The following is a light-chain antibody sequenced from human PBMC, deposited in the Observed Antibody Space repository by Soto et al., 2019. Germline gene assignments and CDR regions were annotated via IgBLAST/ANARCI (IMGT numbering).Light chain of an antibody. J-gene: IGLJ1*01. CDR3: QSYDSSLSGYV. CDR2: EVS. CDR1: SSDIGGYNY. Sequence: QSALTQPASVSGSPGQSITISCTGTSSDIGGYNYVSWYQQHPGRAPKLIIYEVSYRPSGSSNRFSGSKSGTSASLAITGLQAEDEADYYCQSYDSSLSGYVFGTGTQLTVL. V-gene: IGLV2-14*01.